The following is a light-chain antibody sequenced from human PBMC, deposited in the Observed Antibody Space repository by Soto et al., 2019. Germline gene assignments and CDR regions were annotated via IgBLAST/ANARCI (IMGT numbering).Light chain of an antibody. V-gene: IGKV3-20*01. CDR2: GAS. CDR1: QSVSSY. CDR3: QEYGSSPPTWT. Sequence: ENVLTQSPVTLSLSPGERATLSCRASQSVSSYLAWYQQKPGQAPRLLIYGASSRATGIPDRFSGGGSGTDFTLTISRLEPEDFAVYYCQEYGSSPPTWTFGQGTKVDIK. J-gene: IGKJ1*01.